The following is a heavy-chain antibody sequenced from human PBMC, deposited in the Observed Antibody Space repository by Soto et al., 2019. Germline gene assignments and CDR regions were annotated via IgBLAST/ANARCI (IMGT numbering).Heavy chain of an antibody. CDR1: GFTFSNAW. Sequence: GGSLRLSCAASGFTFSNAWMNWVRQAPGKGLEWVGRIKSKTDGGTTDYAAPVKGRFTISRDDSKNTLYLQMNSLKTEDTAVYYCTTDYCSSTSCYVLFRRKDYYYGMDVWGQGTTVTVSS. J-gene: IGHJ6*02. CDR2: IKSKTDGGTT. CDR3: TTDYCSSTSCYVLFRRKDYYYGMDV. V-gene: IGHV3-15*07. D-gene: IGHD2-2*01.